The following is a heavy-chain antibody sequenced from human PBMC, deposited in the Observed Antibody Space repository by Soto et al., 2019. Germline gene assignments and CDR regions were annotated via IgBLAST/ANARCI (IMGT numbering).Heavy chain of an antibody. CDR3: ARARWYDAFDV. Sequence: SETLSLTCAVSGFFISSGNYWGWIRKPPGKGLEWIGSIFHGGNTYYYPSLKSRVTISVDMSKNQFSLKLNSVTAADTAVYYCARARWYDAFDVWGQGTVVTVSS. J-gene: IGHJ3*01. CDR2: IFHGGNT. V-gene: IGHV4-38-2*01. D-gene: IGHD2-15*01. CDR1: GFFISSGNY.